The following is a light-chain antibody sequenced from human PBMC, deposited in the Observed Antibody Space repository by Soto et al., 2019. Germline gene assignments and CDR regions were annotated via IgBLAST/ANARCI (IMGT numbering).Light chain of an antibody. CDR1: SSNIGSNS. J-gene: IGLJ2*01. CDR3: AAWDDGLR. Sequence: QSVLTQPPSASGTPGQRVTISCSGSSSNIGSNSVSWYQQLPGTAPKLLIYANYQRPSGVPDRFSGSKSGTSASLAISGLQSDDEGDYFCAAWDDGLRFGGGTKLTVL. V-gene: IGLV1-44*01. CDR2: ANY.